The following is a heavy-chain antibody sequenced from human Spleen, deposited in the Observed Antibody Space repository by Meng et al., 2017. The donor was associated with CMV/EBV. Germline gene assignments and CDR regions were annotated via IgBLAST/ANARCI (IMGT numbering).Heavy chain of an antibody. J-gene: IGHJ3*01. CDR3: AREAGTAGAFDV. CDR2: IQYDGGDQ. V-gene: IGHV3-30*02. D-gene: IGHD3-10*01. Sequence: GESLKISCAAPGITFSTYVMHWVRQAPGKGLEWMAFIQYDGGDQFYADSVKGRFSISRDNSKNTLFLQMNSLRVDDRAIYYCAREAGTAGAFDVWGQGTMVTVSS. CDR1: GITFSTYV.